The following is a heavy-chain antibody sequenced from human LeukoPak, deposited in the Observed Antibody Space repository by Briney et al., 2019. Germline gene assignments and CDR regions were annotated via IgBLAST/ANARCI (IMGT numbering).Heavy chain of an antibody. CDR3: SGPGYSYGYTPTFDY. CDR1: GFTFSNAW. D-gene: IGHD5-18*01. Sequence: PGGSLRLSCAASGFTFSNAWMSWVRQAPGKGLEWVGRIKSKTDGGTTDYAAPVKGRFTISRDDSKNTLYLLMNSLKTEDTAVYYCSGPGYSYGYTPTFDYWGQGTLVTVSS. V-gene: IGHV3-15*01. CDR2: IKSKTDGGTT. J-gene: IGHJ4*02.